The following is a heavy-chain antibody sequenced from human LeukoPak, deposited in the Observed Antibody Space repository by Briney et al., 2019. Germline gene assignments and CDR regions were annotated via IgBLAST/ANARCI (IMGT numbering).Heavy chain of an antibody. CDR1: GGSISSGGYY. D-gene: IGHD5-18*01. CDR3: ARFARGYSYGNDY. J-gene: IGHJ4*02. V-gene: IGHV4-39*07. Sequence: SETLSLTCTVSGGSISSGGYYWSWIRQPPGKGLEWIGEINHSGSTNYNPSLKSRGTISVDTSKNQFSLKLSSVTAADTAVYYCARFARGYSYGNDYWGQGTLVTVSS. CDR2: INHSGST.